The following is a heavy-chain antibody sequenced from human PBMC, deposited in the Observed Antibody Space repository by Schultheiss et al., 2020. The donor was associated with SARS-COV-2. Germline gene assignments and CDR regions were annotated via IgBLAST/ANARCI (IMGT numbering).Heavy chain of an antibody. Sequence: GGSLRLSCAASGFTFSSYAMSWVRQAPGKGLEWVSAISGSGGSTYYADSVKGRFTISRDNSKNTLYLQMNSLRAGDTAVYYCARAQDYAYRGFDYWGQGTLVTVSS. CDR2: ISGSGGST. CDR3: ARAQDYAYRGFDY. CDR1: GFTFSSYA. D-gene: IGHD3-16*01. V-gene: IGHV3-23*01. J-gene: IGHJ4*02.